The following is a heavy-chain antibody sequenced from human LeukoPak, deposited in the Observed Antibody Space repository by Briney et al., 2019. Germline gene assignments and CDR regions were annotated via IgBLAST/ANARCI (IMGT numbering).Heavy chain of an antibody. D-gene: IGHD3-10*01. CDR3: ARDYGSGSYYAFDI. CDR1: GGSISSFY. Sequence: SETLSLTCTVSGGSISSFYWSWIRQPPGKGLEWIGRIYTSGSTNYNPSLKSRVTISVDTSKNQFSLKLSSVTAADTAVYYCARDYGSGSYYAFDIWGQGTMVTVSS. J-gene: IGHJ3*02. V-gene: IGHV4-4*08. CDR2: IYTSGST.